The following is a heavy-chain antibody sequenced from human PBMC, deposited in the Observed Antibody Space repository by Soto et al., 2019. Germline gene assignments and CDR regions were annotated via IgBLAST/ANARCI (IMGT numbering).Heavy chain of an antibody. CDR1: HYSISTGYD. V-gene: IGHV4-38-2*01. J-gene: IGHJ4*02. Sequence: SETLSLTCAVSHYSISTGYDWGWIRQPPGKGLEWIACIYHSGATYYNPSLKSRVTISMDTSQNQFSLRLRSVTAADTAIYYCARSTYGYHYFDYWGQGALVNVSS. CDR2: IYHSGAT. D-gene: IGHD5-18*01. CDR3: ARSTYGYHYFDY.